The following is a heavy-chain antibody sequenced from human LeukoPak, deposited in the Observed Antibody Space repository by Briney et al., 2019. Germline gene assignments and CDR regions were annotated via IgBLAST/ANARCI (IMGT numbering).Heavy chain of an antibody. D-gene: IGHD2-15*01. CDR3: AKKGRGFNIGGPYFDH. CDR1: GVTFSNYD. CDR2: TKFDGSKR. J-gene: IGHJ4*02. Sequence: GCLLLSCAASGVTFSNYDMHWVRQAAGKGLEWVASTKFDGSKRFHAEAVKGRFIISRDNSNNTVHLQMNNLRADDTAVYYWAKKGRGFNIGGPYFDHWGQGTLVAVSS. V-gene: IGHV3-30*02.